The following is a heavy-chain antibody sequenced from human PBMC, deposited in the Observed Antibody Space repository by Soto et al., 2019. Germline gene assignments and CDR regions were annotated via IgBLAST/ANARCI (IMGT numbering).Heavy chain of an antibody. J-gene: IGHJ4*02. D-gene: IGHD3-22*01. Sequence: RGESLKISCKRSGYSFAGYWITWVRQKPGKGLEWMGRIDPSDSQTYYSPSFRGHVTISATKSITTVFLQWSSLRSSDPAMYYCARQIYDSDTGPNFQYYFESWGQGTPVTVSS. V-gene: IGHV5-10-1*01. CDR1: GYSFAGYW. CDR2: IDPSDSQT. CDR3: ARQIYDSDTGPNFQYYFES.